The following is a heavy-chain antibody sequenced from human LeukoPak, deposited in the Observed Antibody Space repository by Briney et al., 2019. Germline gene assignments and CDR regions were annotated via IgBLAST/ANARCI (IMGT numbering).Heavy chain of an antibody. CDR1: GYTFTGYY. Sequence: VASVKVSCKASGYTFTGYYMHWVRQAPGQGLEWMGWINPNSGGTNYAQKFQGRVTMTRDTSISTAYMELSRLRSDDTAVYYCAKTRTQFSYQILVDYWGRGTLVTVSS. J-gene: IGHJ4*02. CDR3: AKTRTQFSYQILVDY. V-gene: IGHV1-2*02. CDR2: INPNSGGT. D-gene: IGHD1/OR15-1a*01.